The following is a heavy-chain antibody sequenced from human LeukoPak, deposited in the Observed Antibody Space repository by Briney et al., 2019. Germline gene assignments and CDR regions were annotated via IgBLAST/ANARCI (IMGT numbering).Heavy chain of an antibody. V-gene: IGHV3-53*01. J-gene: IGHJ4*02. CDR2: IYSGGST. Sequence: GGSLRFSCAASGFAVSSNCLSWVRQAPGKGLEWVSVIYSGGSTYYADSVKGRFTISRDNSKNTLYLQMNSLRAEDTAVYYCARAGYYYDSSGYYYGNYWGQGTLVTVSS. D-gene: IGHD3-22*01. CDR3: ARAGYYYDSSGYYYGNY. CDR1: GFAVSSNC.